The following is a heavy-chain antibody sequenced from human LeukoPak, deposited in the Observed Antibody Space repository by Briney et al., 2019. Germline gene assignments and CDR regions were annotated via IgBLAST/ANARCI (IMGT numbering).Heavy chain of an antibody. CDR3: ARGLWFFDY. CDR2: LYSGGST. J-gene: IGHJ4*02. Sequence: SGGSLRLSCAASGFTFSNYWMHWVRQAPGKGLEWVSVLYSGGSTYYADSVKGRFTISRDNSKNTLYLQMNSLRAEDTAVYYCARGLWFFDYWGQGTLVTVSS. V-gene: IGHV3-66*01. D-gene: IGHD5-18*01. CDR1: GFTFSNYW.